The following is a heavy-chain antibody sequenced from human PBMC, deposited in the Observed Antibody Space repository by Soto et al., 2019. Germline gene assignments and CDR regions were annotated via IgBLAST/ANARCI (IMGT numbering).Heavy chain of an antibody. CDR2: ISYTGST. Sequence: QVQLQESGPGLVRPSETLSLTCTVSGGSVSSGHYYWSWSRQPPGKGLEWIGYISYTGSTNYNPSLKSRVTISVDTSKNQFSLKMNSVTAADTAVYYCARSGAGSSWLGGQGTLVTVSS. CDR3: ARSGAGSSWL. V-gene: IGHV4-61*01. CDR1: GGSVSSGHYY. D-gene: IGHD6-13*01. J-gene: IGHJ4*02.